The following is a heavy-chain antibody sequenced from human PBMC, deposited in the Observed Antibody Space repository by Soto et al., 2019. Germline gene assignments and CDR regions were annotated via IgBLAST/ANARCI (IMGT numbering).Heavy chain of an antibody. Sequence: ASVKVSCMASGYTFTSYYMHWVRQAPGQGLEWMGIINPSGGSTSYAQKFQGRVTMTRDTSTSTVYMELSSLRSEDTAVYYCARDDGDPYYYYYGMDVWGQGTTVTVSS. J-gene: IGHJ6*02. CDR3: ARDDGDPYYYYYGMDV. D-gene: IGHD4-17*01. V-gene: IGHV1-46*01. CDR2: INPSGGST. CDR1: GYTFTSYY.